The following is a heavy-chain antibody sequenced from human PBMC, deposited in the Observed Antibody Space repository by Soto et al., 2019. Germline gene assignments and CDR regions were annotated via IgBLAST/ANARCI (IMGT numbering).Heavy chain of an antibody. V-gene: IGHV4-31*03. Sequence: PSETLSLTCTVSGGSISSGGYYWSWIRQHPGKGLEWIGYIYYSGSTYYNPSLKSRVAISVDTSKNQFSLKLRSVTAADTAVYYCARIGYNYNSSSFGNWGQETRVTVSS. CDR3: ARIGYNYNSSSFGN. CDR1: GGSISSGGYY. CDR2: IYYSGST. D-gene: IGHD3-22*01. J-gene: IGHJ4*02.